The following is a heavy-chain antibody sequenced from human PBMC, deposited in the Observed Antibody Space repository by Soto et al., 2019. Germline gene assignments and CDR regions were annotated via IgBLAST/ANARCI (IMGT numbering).Heavy chain of an antibody. CDR1: GFTFSSYA. CDR3: AKDGPGYYYDSSGYPNGAFDI. V-gene: IGHV3-23*01. J-gene: IGHJ3*02. Sequence: GGSLRLSCAASGFTFSSYAMSWVRQAPGKGLEWVSAISGSGGSTYYADSVKGRFTISRDNSKNTLYLQMNSLRAEDTAVYYCAKDGPGYYYDSSGYPNGAFDIWGQGTMVTVSS. D-gene: IGHD3-22*01. CDR2: ISGSGGST.